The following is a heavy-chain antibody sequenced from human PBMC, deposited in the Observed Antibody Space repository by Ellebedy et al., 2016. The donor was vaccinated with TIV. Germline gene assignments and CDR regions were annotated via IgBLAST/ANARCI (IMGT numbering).Heavy chain of an antibody. D-gene: IGHD2-2*01. J-gene: IGHJ6*02. CDR3: AREQYQLLWGYYYYYGMDV. CDR1: GFTFSSYS. CDR2: ISSSSSTI. Sequence: PGGSLRLSCAASGFTFSSYSMNWVRQAPGKGLEWVSYISSSSSTIYYADSVKGRFTISRDKAKNSLYLQMNSLRAEDTAVYYCAREQYQLLWGYYYYYGMDVWGHGTTVTVSS. V-gene: IGHV3-48*01.